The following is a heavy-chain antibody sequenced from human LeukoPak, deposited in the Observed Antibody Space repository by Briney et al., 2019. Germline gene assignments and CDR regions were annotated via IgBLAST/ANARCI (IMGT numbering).Heavy chain of an antibody. D-gene: IGHD2-15*01. CDR2: IYYSGST. CDR1: GGSISSYY. V-gene: IGHV4-59*01. Sequence: PSETLSLTCTVSGGSISSYYWSWIRQPPGKGPEWIGYIYYSGSTNYNPSLKSRVTISVDTSKNQFSLKLSSVTAADTAVYYCARAGILYANWFDPWGQGTLVTVSS. J-gene: IGHJ5*02. CDR3: ARAGILYANWFDP.